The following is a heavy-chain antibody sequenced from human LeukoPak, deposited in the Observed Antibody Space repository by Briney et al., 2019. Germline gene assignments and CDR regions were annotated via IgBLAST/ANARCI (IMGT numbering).Heavy chain of an antibody. Sequence: GASVKVSCKASGYTFTTYNINWVRQAPGQGLEWMGWISGYNGNTNYAQKLQGRVTMTTDTSTSTAYMELRSLRSDDTAVYYCARDGTTYCGGDCYSDYWGQGTLVTVSS. CDR3: ARDGTTYCGGDCYSDY. CDR1: GYTFTTYN. V-gene: IGHV1-18*01. J-gene: IGHJ4*02. D-gene: IGHD2-21*02. CDR2: ISGYNGNT.